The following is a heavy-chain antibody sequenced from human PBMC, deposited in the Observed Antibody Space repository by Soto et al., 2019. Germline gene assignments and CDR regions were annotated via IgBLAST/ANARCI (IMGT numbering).Heavy chain of an antibody. CDR3: ARMMAASGTAFDY. CDR2: IYPGDSDT. D-gene: IGHD6-13*01. V-gene: IGHV5-51*01. J-gene: IGHJ4*02. CDR1: GYSFISSW. Sequence: PGESLKISCQASGYSFISSWIGWVRQMPGKGLEWMGIIYPGDSDTRYSPSFQGQVTISADKSTSTPYPQWSSLKASDTATYHCARMMAASGTAFDYWGQGALVTVSS.